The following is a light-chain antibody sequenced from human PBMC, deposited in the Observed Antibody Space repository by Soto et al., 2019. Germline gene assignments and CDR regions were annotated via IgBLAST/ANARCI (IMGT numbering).Light chain of an antibody. Sequence: QSVLAQPPSVCGSPGQSITISCSGTTSDVGGYNLVSWYQQHTAKAPKLLIYEGTQRPSGVSSRFSGSKSGNTASLTISGLQAEDEADYYCCSYASSSSYVFGTGTTVTVL. V-gene: IGLV2-23*01. CDR1: TSDVGGYNL. CDR3: CSYASSSSYV. CDR2: EGT. J-gene: IGLJ1*01.